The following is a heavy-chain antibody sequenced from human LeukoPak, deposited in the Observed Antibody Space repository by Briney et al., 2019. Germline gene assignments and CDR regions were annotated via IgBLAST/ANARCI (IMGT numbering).Heavy chain of an antibody. CDR2: INPNSGHA. D-gene: IGHD2-8*01. V-gene: IGHV1-8*01. J-gene: IGHJ6*03. Sequence: ASVKVSCKASGYTFTSEDIHWVRQASGQGLEWMGWINPNSGHAGYLHKFQVRVTMTRNTSISTAYMDLSSLRSEDTAVYYCARGRRYCTNAVCYSNYYYMDVWGKGTTVTVSS. CDR1: GYTFTSED. CDR3: ARGRRYCTNAVCYSNYYYMDV.